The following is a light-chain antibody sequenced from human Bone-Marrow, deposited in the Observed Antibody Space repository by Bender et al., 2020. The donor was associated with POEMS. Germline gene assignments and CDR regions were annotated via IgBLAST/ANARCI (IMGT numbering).Light chain of an antibody. CDR3: SAYAVSHNLL. Sequence: QSALTQPASVSGSPGQSITISCTGTSSDVGSYNLVSWYQHHPGKGPKLIIYEDSERPSGVSNRFSGSKSDNTASLTVSGLQADDEAYYYCSAYAVSHNLLFGGGTKLTVL. CDR1: SSDVGSYNL. V-gene: IGLV2-14*02. CDR2: EDS. J-gene: IGLJ3*02.